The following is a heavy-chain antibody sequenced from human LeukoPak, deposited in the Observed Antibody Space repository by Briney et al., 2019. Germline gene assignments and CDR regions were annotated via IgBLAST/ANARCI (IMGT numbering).Heavy chain of an antibody. CDR1: GGSISSYY. CDR2: IYYSGST. CDR3: ASQGYSSSWYYFDY. Sequence: SETLSLTCTVSGGSISSYYWSWIRQPPGKGLEWIGYIYYSGSTNYNPSLKSRVTISVDTSKNQFSLKLSSVTAADAAVYYCASQGYSSSWYYFDYWGQGTLVTVSS. J-gene: IGHJ4*02. D-gene: IGHD6-13*01. V-gene: IGHV4-59*08.